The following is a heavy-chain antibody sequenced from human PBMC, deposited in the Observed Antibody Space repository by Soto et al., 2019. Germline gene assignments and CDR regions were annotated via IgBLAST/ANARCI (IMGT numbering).Heavy chain of an antibody. D-gene: IGHD6-6*01. CDR1: GFTFSSYG. Sequence: QVQLVESGGGAVQPGRSLRLSCAASGFTFSSYGMHWVRQAPGKGLEWVAVIWYDGSNKYYADSVKGRFTISRDNSKNTLYLQMNSLRAEDTAVYYCARDLGIAARPSYYYGMDVWGQGTTVTVSS. CDR2: IWYDGSNK. CDR3: ARDLGIAARPSYYYGMDV. V-gene: IGHV3-33*01. J-gene: IGHJ6*02.